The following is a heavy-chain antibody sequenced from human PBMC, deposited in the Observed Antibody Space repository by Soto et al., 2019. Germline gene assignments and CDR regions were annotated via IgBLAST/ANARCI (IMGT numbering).Heavy chain of an antibody. CDR3: ARGGGTDCSSTSCYEVPWFDP. J-gene: IGHJ5*02. Sequence: SETHPLPCTVAGGSIRGYDWSWIRKKKGKGLEWIGYIYYSGSTNYNPSLKSRVTISVDTSKNQFSLKLSSVTAADTAVYYCARGGGTDCSSTSCYEVPWFDPWGQGTLVTVSS. CDR2: IYYSGST. D-gene: IGHD2-2*01. CDR1: GGSIRGYD. V-gene: IGHV4-59*01.